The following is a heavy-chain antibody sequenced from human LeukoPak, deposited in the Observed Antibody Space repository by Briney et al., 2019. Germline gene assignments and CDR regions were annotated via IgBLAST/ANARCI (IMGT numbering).Heavy chain of an antibody. CDR3: ALQRTLWQQLLDY. J-gene: IGHJ4*02. CDR2: ISGSGDST. D-gene: IGHD6-13*01. V-gene: IGHV3-23*01. CDR1: GFHFNTYA. Sequence: GGSLRLSCAASGFHFNTYAMTWVRQAPGKGLEWVSTISGSGDSTYYADSVKGRFTISRDNSKNTLYLQMNSLRAEDTAVYYCALQRTLWQQLLDYWGQGTLVTVSS.